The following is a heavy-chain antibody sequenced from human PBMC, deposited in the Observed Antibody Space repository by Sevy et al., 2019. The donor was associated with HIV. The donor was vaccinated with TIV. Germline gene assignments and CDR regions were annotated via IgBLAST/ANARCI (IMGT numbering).Heavy chain of an antibody. CDR1: GGSISSYY. V-gene: IGHV4-59*01. Sequence: SETLSLTCTVSGGSISSYYWSWIRQPPGKGLEWIGYIYYSGSTNYNPSLKSRVTISVDTSKNQFSLKLSSVTAADTAVYSWARGAGVVGAIHFDSWGQGTLVTVSS. CDR2: IYYSGST. D-gene: IGHD1-26*01. J-gene: IGHJ5*01. CDR3: ARGAGVVGAIHFDS.